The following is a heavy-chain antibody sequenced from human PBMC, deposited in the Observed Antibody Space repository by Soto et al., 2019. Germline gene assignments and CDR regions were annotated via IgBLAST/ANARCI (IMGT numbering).Heavy chain of an antibody. CDR3: ARGPAFRGRQQLVRRAGTWFDP. Sequence: ASVKVSCKASGYTFTSYDINWVRQATGQGLEWMGWMNPNSGNTGYAQKFQGRVTMTRNTSISTAYMELSSLRSEDTAVYYCARGPAFRGRQQLVRRAGTWFDPWGQGTLVTVSS. CDR1: GYTFTSYD. CDR2: MNPNSGNT. D-gene: IGHD6-13*01. J-gene: IGHJ5*02. V-gene: IGHV1-8*01.